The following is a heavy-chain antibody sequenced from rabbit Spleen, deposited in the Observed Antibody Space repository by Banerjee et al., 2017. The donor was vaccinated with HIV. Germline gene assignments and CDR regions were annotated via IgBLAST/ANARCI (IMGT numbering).Heavy chain of an antibody. D-gene: IGHD8-1*01. CDR2: IDAGSSGFT. CDR3: AKDTGSSFSSYGMDL. J-gene: IGHJ6*01. V-gene: IGHV1S40*01. Sequence: QSLEESGGDLVKPGASLTLTCTASGVSFSISSYICWVRQAPGKGLEWIACIDAGSSGFTYFATWAKGRFTCSKTSSTTVTLQMTRLTAADTAPYFCAKDTGSSFSSYGMDLWGPGTLVTVS. CDR1: GVSFSISSY.